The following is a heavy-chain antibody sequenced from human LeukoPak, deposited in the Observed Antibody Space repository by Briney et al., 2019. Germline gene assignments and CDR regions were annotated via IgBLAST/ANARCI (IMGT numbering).Heavy chain of an antibody. CDR2: INPNSGGT. CDR3: ASRGATYYYYYYYGMDV. J-gene: IGHJ6*02. D-gene: IGHD1-26*01. V-gene: IGHV1-2*02. CDR1: GYTFTGYY. Sequence: PGGSLRLSCAASGYTFTGYYMHWVRQAPGQGLEWMGWINPNSGGTNYAQKFQGRVTMTRDTSISIAYMELSRLRSDDTAVYYCASRGATYYYYYYYGMDVWGQGTTVTVSS.